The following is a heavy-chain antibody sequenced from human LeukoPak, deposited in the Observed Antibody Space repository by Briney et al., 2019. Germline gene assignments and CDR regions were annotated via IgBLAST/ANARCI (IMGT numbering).Heavy chain of an antibody. CDR2: IYYSGST. CDR3: ARALICSGGSCYSVFDY. J-gene: IGHJ4*02. V-gene: IGHV4-59*01. D-gene: IGHD2-15*01. Sequence: PSETLSLTCTVSGGSISGYYWSWIRQPPGKGLECIGYIYYSGSTNYNPSLKSRVTISVDTSKNQFSLKLSSVTAADTAVYYCARALICSGGSCYSVFDYWGQGTLVTVSS. CDR1: GGSISGYY.